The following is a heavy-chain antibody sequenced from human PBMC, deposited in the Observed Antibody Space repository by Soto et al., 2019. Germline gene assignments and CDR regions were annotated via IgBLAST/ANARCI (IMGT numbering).Heavy chain of an antibody. J-gene: IGHJ4*02. D-gene: IGHD3-16*01. Sequence: PSETLSLTCTVSGGSTNSRGDYWGWIRQPPGKGLEWIGSVYYSGSTHDNPSLQSRVTISVDTSRNQFSLNLISVTAADTAVYFCARQPRGPGYGERGLYFDHWGQGTLVTVSS. CDR1: GGSTNSRGDY. CDR2: VYYSGST. V-gene: IGHV4-39*01. CDR3: ARQPRGPGYGERGLYFDH.